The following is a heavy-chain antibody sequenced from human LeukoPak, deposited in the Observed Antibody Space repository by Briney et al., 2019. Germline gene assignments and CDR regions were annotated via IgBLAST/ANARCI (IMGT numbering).Heavy chain of an antibody. D-gene: IGHD1-26*01. CDR3: ARIKWDSYDY. V-gene: IGHV3-66*01. J-gene: IGHJ4*02. CDR2: IYSGGST. CDR1: GXTVSSNY. Sequence: GGSLRLSCAASGXTVSSNYMSWVRQAPGKGLESVLVIYSGGSTYYADSVKGRLIISRDNSKITLYLQMNSLRAEDTAVYYCARIKWDSYDYWGQGTLVTVSS.